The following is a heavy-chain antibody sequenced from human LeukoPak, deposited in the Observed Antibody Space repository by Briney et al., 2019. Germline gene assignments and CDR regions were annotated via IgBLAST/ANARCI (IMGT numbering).Heavy chain of an antibody. J-gene: IGHJ5*02. CDR1: GFTFSGSA. V-gene: IGHV3-73*01. CDR2: IRSKANTYAT. D-gene: IGHD4-17*01. CDR3: TRLYGDRPYNWFDP. Sequence: GGSLRLSCAASGFTFSGSAMHWVRQASGKGLEWVGRIRSKANTYATAYAASVKGRFTISRDDSKNTAYLQMNSLKTEDTAVYYCTRLYGDRPYNWFDPWGQGTLVTVSS.